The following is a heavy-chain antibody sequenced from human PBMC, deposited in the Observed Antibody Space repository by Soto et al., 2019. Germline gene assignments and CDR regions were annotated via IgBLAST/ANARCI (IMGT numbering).Heavy chain of an antibody. CDR3: ARHEAGWYFDS. V-gene: IGHV4-39*01. Sequence: SDTLSLTCSVAGASINDFAYYWGWIRQPPGKGLEWIVTVYYNENTYYNPSLRGRVAISLDTSKNQFSLNLRSVTAADTAVYYCARHEAGWYFDSWGLGTLVTVSS. CDR1: GASINDFAYY. CDR2: VYYNENT. J-gene: IGHJ4*02. D-gene: IGHD6-25*01.